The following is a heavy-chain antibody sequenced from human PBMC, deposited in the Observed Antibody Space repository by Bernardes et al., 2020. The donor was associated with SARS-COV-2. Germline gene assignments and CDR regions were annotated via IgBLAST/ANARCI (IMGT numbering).Heavy chain of an antibody. D-gene: IGHD3-10*01. V-gene: IGHV3-64*01. Sequence: GSLRLSCAASGFTFSSYVMHWVRQAPGKGLEYISAITSHGGTTYHAKSVKGRFTISRDNSKNTLYLQMDSLRIEDMGIYYCARFFGAANWGPGTLVAVSS. J-gene: IGHJ4*02. CDR1: GFTFSSYV. CDR2: ITSHGGTT. CDR3: ARFFGAAN.